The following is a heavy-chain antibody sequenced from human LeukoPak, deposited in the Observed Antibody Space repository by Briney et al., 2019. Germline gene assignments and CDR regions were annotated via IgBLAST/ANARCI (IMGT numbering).Heavy chain of an antibody. CDR1: GYTFTSYY. J-gene: IGHJ4*02. D-gene: IGHD3-16*02. CDR2: INPSGGST. V-gene: IGHV1-46*01. Sequence: ASVKVSCKASGYTFTSYYMHWVRQAPGQGLEWMGIINPSGGSTSYAQKFQGRVTMTRDTSTSTVYMELSSLRSEDTAVYYCARGLRLGELSLYAYFDYWGQGTLVTVSS. CDR3: ARGLRLGELSLYAYFDY.